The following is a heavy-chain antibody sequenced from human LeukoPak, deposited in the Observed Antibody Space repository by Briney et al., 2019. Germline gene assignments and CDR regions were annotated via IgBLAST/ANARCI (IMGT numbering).Heavy chain of an antibody. D-gene: IGHD1-20*01. CDR1: GFTFSSYG. J-gene: IGHJ4*02. CDR2: ISYDGSNK. Sequence: GRSLRLSCAASGFTFSSYGMHWVRQAPGKGLEWVAVISYDGSNKYYADSVKGRFTISRDNSKNTLYLQMNSLRAEDTAVYYCAKDNWHWGQGTLVTVSS. CDR3: AKDNWH. V-gene: IGHV3-30*18.